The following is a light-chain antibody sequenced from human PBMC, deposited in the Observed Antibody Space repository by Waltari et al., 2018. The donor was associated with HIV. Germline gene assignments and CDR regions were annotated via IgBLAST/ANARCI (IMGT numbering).Light chain of an antibody. V-gene: IGLV1-44*01. CDR2: KDN. Sequence: SGTRSNIGTNTVNWYQIIPGTAPKLLIYKDNQRPSGVPDRFSGSRSGTSASLAISGLQSEDEADYYCAAWDDRLDGQGVFGGGTTLTVL. CDR1: RSNIGTNT. CDR3: AAWDDRLDGQGV. J-gene: IGLJ3*02.